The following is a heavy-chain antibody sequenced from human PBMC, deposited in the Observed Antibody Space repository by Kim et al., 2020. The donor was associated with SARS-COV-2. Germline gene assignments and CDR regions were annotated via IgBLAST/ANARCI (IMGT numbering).Heavy chain of an antibody. CDR2: IYSGGST. V-gene: IGHV3-66*02. Sequence: GGSLRLSCAASGFTVSSNYMSWVRQAPGKGLEWVSVIYSGGSTYYADSVKGRFTISRDNSKNTLYLQMNSLRAEDTAVYYCARDRWSSSGWNWGQGTLVTVSS. CDR3: ARDRWSSSGWN. D-gene: IGHD6-19*01. J-gene: IGHJ4*02. CDR1: GFTVSSNY.